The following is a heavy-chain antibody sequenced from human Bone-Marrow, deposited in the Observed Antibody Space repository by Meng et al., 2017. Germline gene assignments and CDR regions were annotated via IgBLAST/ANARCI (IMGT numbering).Heavy chain of an antibody. J-gene: IGHJ4*02. Sequence: ASVKVSCKASGYSFTSYNINWVRQAPGQGLEWMGWISPYNGDTKYAEKFQGRVTMTADESTSTAYMELSSLRSEDTAVYYCARDPTDYGGTQNWGQGTLVTVSS. CDR3: ARDPTDYGGTQN. CDR1: GYSFTSYN. CDR2: ISPYNGDT. D-gene: IGHD4-23*01. V-gene: IGHV1-18*01.